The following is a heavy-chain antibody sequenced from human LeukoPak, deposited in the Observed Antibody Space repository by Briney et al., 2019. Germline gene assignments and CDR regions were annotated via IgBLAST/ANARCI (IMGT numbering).Heavy chain of an antibody. CDR1: GFTFSSYG. Sequence: GGSLRLSCAASGFTFSSYGMHWVRQAPGKGLEWVAVISYDGSNKYYADSVKGRFTISRDNSKNTLYLQMNSLRAEDTAVYYCARGPVVVIPFYYFDYWGQGTLVTVSS. CDR2: ISYDGSNK. CDR3: ARGPVVVIPFYYFDY. D-gene: IGHD2-21*01. J-gene: IGHJ4*02. V-gene: IGHV3-30*03.